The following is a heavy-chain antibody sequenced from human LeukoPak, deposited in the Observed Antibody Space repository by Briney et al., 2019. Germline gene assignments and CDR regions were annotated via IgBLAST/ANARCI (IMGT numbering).Heavy chain of an antibody. Sequence: PSETLSLTCTVSGGSLTSSSYYWGWIRQPPGKGLEWIGRIYTSGSTNYNPSLKSRVTMSVDTSKNQFSLKLSSVTAADTAVYYCARGLRIQLWSDAFDIWGQGTMVTVSS. D-gene: IGHD5-18*01. J-gene: IGHJ3*02. CDR3: ARGLRIQLWSDAFDI. CDR1: GGSLTSSSYY. V-gene: IGHV4-39*07. CDR2: IYTSGST.